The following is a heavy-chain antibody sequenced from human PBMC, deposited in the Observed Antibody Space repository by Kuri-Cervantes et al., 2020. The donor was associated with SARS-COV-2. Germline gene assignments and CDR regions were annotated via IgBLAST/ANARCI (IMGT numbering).Heavy chain of an antibody. D-gene: IGHD2-15*01. CDR3: TREMDIVVVVAATINDY. CDR2: IKSKTDGGTT. J-gene: IGHJ4*02. V-gene: IGHV3-15*01. Sequence: GESLKISCAASGFTFSNAWMSWVRQAPGKGLEWVGRIKSKTDGGTTDYAAPVKGRFTTSRDDSKNTLYLQRNSLKTEDTAVYYCTREMDIVVVVAATINDYWGQGTLVTVSS. CDR1: GFTFSNAW.